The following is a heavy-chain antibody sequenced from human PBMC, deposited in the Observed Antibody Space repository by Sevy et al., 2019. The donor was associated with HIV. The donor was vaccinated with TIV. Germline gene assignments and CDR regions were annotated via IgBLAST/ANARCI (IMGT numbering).Heavy chain of an antibody. CDR2: IYYSGST. J-gene: IGHJ3*02. V-gene: IGHV4-39*01. CDR1: GGSISSSSYY. Sequence: ETLSLTCTVSGGSISSSSYYWGWIRQPPGKGLEWIGSIYYSGSTYYNPSLRSRVTISLDTSKNQFSLKLSSVTAADTAVYYCARRLGAARAFDIWGQGTMVTVSS. CDR3: ARRLGAARAFDI. D-gene: IGHD3-10*01.